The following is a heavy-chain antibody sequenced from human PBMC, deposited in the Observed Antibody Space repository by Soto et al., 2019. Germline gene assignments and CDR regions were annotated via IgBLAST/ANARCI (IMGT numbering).Heavy chain of an antibody. Sequence: QVQLVQSGAEVKKPGASVKVSCKASGYTFTAYYMHWVRQAPGQGLEWMGWINPNSGVTNHAQKFQGRVTMTRDTSISTAYMELRRLKSDDTAVYYCARGLGMDVGGQGTTVTVSS. CDR2: INPNSGVT. CDR1: GYTFTAYY. J-gene: IGHJ6*02. CDR3: ARGLGMDV. V-gene: IGHV1-2*02.